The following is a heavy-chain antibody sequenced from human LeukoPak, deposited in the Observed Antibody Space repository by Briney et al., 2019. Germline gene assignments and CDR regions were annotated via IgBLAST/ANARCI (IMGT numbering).Heavy chain of an antibody. J-gene: IGHJ4*02. D-gene: IGHD3-3*01. V-gene: IGHV3-30-3*01. Sequence: GRSLRLSCAASGFTFSSYAMHWVRQAPGKGLEWVAVISYDGSNKYYADSVKGRFTISRDNSKNTLYLQMNSLRAEDTAVYYCASARDPGRFLEWLPLDYWGQGTLVTVSP. CDR3: ASARDPGRFLEWLPLDY. CDR1: GFTFSSYA. CDR2: ISYDGSNK.